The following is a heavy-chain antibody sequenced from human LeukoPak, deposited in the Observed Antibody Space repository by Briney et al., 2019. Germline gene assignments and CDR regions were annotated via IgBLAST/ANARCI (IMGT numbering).Heavy chain of an antibody. Sequence: ASVKVSCKASGGTFSSYAIGWVRQAPGQGLEWMGRIIPILGIANYAQKFQGRVTITADKSTSTAYMELSSLRSEDTAVYYCARGTYYYDSSGYSDFDYWGQGTLVTVSS. J-gene: IGHJ4*02. CDR1: GGTFSSYA. CDR3: ARGTYYYDSSGYSDFDY. CDR2: IIPILGIA. V-gene: IGHV1-69*04. D-gene: IGHD3-22*01.